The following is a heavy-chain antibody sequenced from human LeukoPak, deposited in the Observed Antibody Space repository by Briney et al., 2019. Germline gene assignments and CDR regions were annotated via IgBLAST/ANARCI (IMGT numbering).Heavy chain of an antibody. CDR3: ARDGSASDYGDYVMGY. D-gene: IGHD4-17*01. CDR1: GYTFTGYY. J-gene: IGHJ4*02. V-gene: IGHV1-2*06. CDR2: INPNSGGT. Sequence: ASVKVSCKASGYTFTGYYMHWVRQAPGQGLEWMGRINPNSGGTNYAQKFQGRVTMTRDTSISTAYMELSRLRSDDTAVYYCARDGSASDYGDYVMGYWGQGTLVTVSS.